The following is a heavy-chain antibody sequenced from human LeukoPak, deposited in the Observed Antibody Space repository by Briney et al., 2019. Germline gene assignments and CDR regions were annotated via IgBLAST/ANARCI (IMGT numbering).Heavy chain of an antibody. CDR2: IYYSGST. CDR3: ARHPYYYGSGSSPIPDY. J-gene: IGHJ4*02. Sequence: SETLSLTCTVSGGSISSYYWSWIRQPPGKGLEWIGYIYYSGSTYYNPSLKSRVTISVDTSKNQFSLKLSSVTAADTAVYYCARHPYYYGSGSSPIPDYWGQGTLVTVSS. V-gene: IGHV4-59*04. D-gene: IGHD3-10*01. CDR1: GGSISSYY.